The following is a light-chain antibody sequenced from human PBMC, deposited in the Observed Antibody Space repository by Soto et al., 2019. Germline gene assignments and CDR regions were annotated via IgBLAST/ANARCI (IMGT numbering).Light chain of an antibody. Sequence: MLMSQSPATLSVSPGERVTLSFRTSHSVNSHVAWYQQKPGQAPRLLLYGASTRATGIPVRFSGSGFGTEFTLTISSLQSEDFAVYYCQQYKNWPLFGQGTRLEIK. CDR3: QQYKNWPL. V-gene: IGKV3-15*01. CDR2: GAS. CDR1: HSVNSH. J-gene: IGKJ5*01.